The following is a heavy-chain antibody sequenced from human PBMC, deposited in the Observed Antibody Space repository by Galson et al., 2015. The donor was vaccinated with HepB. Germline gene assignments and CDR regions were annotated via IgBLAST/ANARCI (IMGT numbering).Heavy chain of an antibody. CDR3: ITRQSLAVTGMIPY. D-gene: IGHD6-19*01. V-gene: IGHV3-15*01. Sequence: SLRLSCAASGFTFSNAWMNWVRQAPGKGLEWVGRIKRKIDGGTTDYAAPVQGRFTIPRDHSKPTLYLQMNSLKTEDTAVYFCITRQSLAVTGMIPYWGQGTLVTVSS. J-gene: IGHJ4*02. CDR2: IKRKIDGGTT. CDR1: GFTFSNAW.